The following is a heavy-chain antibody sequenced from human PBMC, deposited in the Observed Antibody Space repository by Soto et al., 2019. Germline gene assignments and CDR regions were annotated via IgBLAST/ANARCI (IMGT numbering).Heavy chain of an antibody. CDR2: IKSKTNAETT. J-gene: IGHJ4*02. Sequence: GGSLRLSCAASGFTFSNAWMSWVRQTPGKGLEWVGRIKSKTNAETTDYAAPVKGRFTISRDDSKNALYLQMNSLKTEDTAVYYCTTLYQGISNWGQGTLVTVSS. V-gene: IGHV3-15*01. D-gene: IGHD1-20*01. CDR1: GFTFSNAW. CDR3: TTLYQGISN.